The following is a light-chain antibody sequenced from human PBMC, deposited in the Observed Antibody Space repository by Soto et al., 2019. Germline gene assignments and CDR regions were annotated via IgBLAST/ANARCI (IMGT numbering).Light chain of an antibody. CDR3: SSYTSDSSYV. V-gene: IGLV2-14*01. J-gene: IGLJ1*01. CDR2: AVS. CDR1: SIDVGLYDY. Sequence: SVLTQPASVSGSPGQSITISCTGTSIDVGLYDYVSWYQQHPGKAPQLMIYAVSNRPSGVSNRFSASKSGNTASLFISGLQAEDEADYYCSSYTSDSSYVFXSGTKVTVL.